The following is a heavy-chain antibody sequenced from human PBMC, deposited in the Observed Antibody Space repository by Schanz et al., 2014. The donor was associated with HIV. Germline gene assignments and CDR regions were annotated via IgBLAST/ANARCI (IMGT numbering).Heavy chain of an antibody. Sequence: QVQLVESGGGVVQPGRSLRLSCAGSGFSFDTFGIHWVRQAPARGLEWGAMIWYDGSNKFYADSVKGRFTISRDNSKNTLYLQMTTLRTEDTAVYYCAKPEYDSRGNSQSHFDSWGQGTLVTVSS. CDR2: IWYDGSNK. CDR3: AKPEYDSRGNSQSHFDS. D-gene: IGHD3-22*01. CDR1: GFSFDTFG. V-gene: IGHV3-33*06. J-gene: IGHJ4*02.